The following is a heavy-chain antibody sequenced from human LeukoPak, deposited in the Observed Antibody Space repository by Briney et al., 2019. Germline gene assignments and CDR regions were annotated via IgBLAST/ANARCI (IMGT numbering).Heavy chain of an antibody. CDR1: GFTFSSYW. J-gene: IGHJ4*02. V-gene: IGHV3-7*01. Sequence: PGGSQRLSCAASGFTFSSYWMSWVRQAPGKGLEWVANIKQDGSEKYYVDSVKGRFTISRDNAKNSLYLQMNSLRAEDTAVYYCARGGMLLLWFGELFFDYWGQGTLVTVSS. D-gene: IGHD3-10*01. CDR3: ARGGMLLLWFGELFFDY. CDR2: IKQDGSEK.